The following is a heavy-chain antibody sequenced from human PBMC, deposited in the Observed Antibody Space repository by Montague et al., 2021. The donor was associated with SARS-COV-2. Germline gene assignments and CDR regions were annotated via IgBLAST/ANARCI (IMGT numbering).Heavy chain of an antibody. CDR1: GDSVSSNIAT. J-gene: IGHJ2*01. V-gene: IGHV6-1*01. D-gene: IGHD2-21*02. CDR2: TYYRSKWYN. Sequence: CAISGDSVSSNIATWNWIRQSPSRGLEWLGRTYYRSKWYNDYAVSVKSRVIINPDTSSNLISLQLNSVTPEDTAVYYCARAYCGGNCYFYWYFDLWGRGTLVTVSS. CDR3: ARAYCGGNCYFYWYFDL.